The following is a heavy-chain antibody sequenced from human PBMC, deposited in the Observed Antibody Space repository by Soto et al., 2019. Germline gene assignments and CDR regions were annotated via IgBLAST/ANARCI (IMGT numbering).Heavy chain of an antibody. CDR3: ARGRYSYRVFGY. J-gene: IGHJ4*02. Sequence: GGSLRLSCAASGFTSSDYYMTWIRQAPGKGLEWVSYISSSGSSINYADSVKGRFTISRDNAKNSLYLQMNSLRGDDTGVYYCARGRYSYRVFGYWGQGTLVTVSS. V-gene: IGHV3-11*01. CDR2: ISSSGSSI. D-gene: IGHD5-18*01. CDR1: GFTSSDYY.